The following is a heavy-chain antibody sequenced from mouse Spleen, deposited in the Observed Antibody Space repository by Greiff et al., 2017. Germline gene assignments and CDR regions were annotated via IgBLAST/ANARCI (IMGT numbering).Heavy chain of an antibody. CDR3: ARRGTTRFYFDY. Sequence: EVKLVESGGGLVKRGGSLKLSCAASGFTFSSYYMSWVRQTPEKRLEWVATISSGGGSTYYPDSVKGRFTISRDNAKNTLYLQMSSLNSEDTAVYYCARRGTTRFYFDYWGQGTTLTVSS. CDR1: GFTFSSYY. D-gene: IGHD2-14*01. CDR2: ISSGGGST. J-gene: IGHJ2*01. V-gene: IGHV5-9*04.